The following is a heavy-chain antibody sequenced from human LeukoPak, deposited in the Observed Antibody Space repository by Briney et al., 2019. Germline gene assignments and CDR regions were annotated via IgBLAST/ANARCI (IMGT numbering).Heavy chain of an antibody. CDR2: INHSGST. CDR1: GGSFSGYY. J-gene: IGHJ5*02. D-gene: IGHD3-9*01. V-gene: IGHV4-34*01. Sequence: SETLSPTCAVYGGSFSGYYWSWIRQPPGKGLEWIGEINHSGSTNYNPSLKSRVTISVDTSKNQFSLKLSSVTAADTAVYYCARGQPLRYFDWLLSRWFDPWGQGTLVTVSS. CDR3: ARGQPLRYFDWLLSRWFDP.